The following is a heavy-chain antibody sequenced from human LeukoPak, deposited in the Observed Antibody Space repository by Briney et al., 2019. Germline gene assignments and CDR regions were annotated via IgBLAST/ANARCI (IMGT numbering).Heavy chain of an antibody. CDR1: GYTFTGYY. D-gene: IGHD6-13*01. J-gene: IGHJ1*01. Sequence: ASVKVSCKASGYTFTGYYMHWVRQAPGQGLEWVGWINPNNGGTSYAQKFQGRVTMTRDTSTSTVYMELSSLRSEDTAVYYCASMVYSSSWYHLQHWGQGTLVTVSS. CDR2: INPNNGGT. V-gene: IGHV1-2*02. CDR3: ASMVYSSSWYHLQH.